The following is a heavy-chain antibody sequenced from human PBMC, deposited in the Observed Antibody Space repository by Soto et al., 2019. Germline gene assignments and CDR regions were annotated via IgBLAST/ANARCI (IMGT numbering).Heavy chain of an antibody. CDR1: GGTFSSYT. J-gene: IGHJ6*03. CDR2: IIPILGIA. CDR3: ARGALGPDYDFWRGPENNYYYMDF. D-gene: IGHD3-3*01. V-gene: IGHV1-69*02. Sequence: GASVKVSCKASGGTFSSYTISWVRQAPGQGLEWMGRIIPILGIANYAQKFQGRVTITADKSTSTAYMELSSLRSEDTAVYYCARGALGPDYDFWRGPENNYYYMDFWGKGTTVTVSS.